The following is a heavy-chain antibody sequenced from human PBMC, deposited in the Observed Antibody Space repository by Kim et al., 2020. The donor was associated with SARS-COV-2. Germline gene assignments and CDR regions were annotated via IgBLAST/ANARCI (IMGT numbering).Heavy chain of an antibody. J-gene: IGHJ4*02. CDR3: ARPSSSHFDF. CDR1: GFIFRNFG. D-gene: IGHD3-10*01. V-gene: IGHV3-33*05. Sequence: GGSLRLSCAASGFIFRNFGLHWVRQAPGKGLEWAAFISNDGATAIYADSVRGRFTISRDYSENKVYLQMDSLSAGDTAVYYCARPSSSHFDFWGQGTLVSVSS. CDR2: ISNDGATA.